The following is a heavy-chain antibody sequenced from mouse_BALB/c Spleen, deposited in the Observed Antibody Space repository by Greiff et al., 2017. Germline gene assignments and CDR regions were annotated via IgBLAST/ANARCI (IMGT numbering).Heavy chain of an antibody. J-gene: IGHJ4*01. CDR1: GFTFSSYA. V-gene: IGHV5-6-5*01. CDR3: ARAMIRGPSYAMDY. CDR2: ISSGGST. Sequence: EVQGVESGGGLVKPGGSLKLSCAASGFTFSSYAMSWVRQTPEKRLEWVASISSGGSTYYPDSVKGRFTISRDNARNILYLQMSSLRSEDTAMYYCARAMIRGPSYAMDYWGQGTSVTVSS. D-gene: IGHD2-4*01.